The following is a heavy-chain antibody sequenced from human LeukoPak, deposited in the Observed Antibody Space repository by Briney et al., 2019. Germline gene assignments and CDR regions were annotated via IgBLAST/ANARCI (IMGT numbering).Heavy chain of an antibody. CDR2: IYPGDSET. Sequence: PGESLNISCKGLGYDFSTYWNTWVRQRPGKDLEWMGIIYPGDSETIYDLYFQGQVTISADRSTSTAYLQWSSLRATDTAMYYCARASRDGYNQNFDHWGQGTLVTVSS. J-gene: IGHJ4*02. V-gene: IGHV5-51*01. CDR1: GYDFSTYW. CDR3: ARASRDGYNQNFDH. D-gene: IGHD5-24*01.